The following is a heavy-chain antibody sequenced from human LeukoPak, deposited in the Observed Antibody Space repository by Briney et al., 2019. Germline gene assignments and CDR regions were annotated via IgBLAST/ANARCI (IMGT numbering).Heavy chain of an antibody. V-gene: IGHV1-2*05. CDR1: GYTFTGYY. D-gene: IGHD6-13*01. Sequence: GASVNVSCKASGYTFTGYYMHWVRQAPGQGLEWMGRINPNSGGTNYAQKFQGRVTMTRGTSISTAYMELGELSSDDTDGYLCARGPLIAAAGTFWLGYWGQGTLVTVSS. CDR3: ARGPLIAAAGTFWLGY. J-gene: IGHJ4*02. CDR2: INPNSGGT.